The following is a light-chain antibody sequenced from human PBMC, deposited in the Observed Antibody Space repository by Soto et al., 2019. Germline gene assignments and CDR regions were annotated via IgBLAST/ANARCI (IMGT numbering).Light chain of an antibody. Sequence: DIVMTQSPLSLPVNPGEPASISCRSSQSLLHSNGYNYLDWYLQKPGQSPQLLIYLGSNRASGVPDRFSGSVSGTDFTLKISRVEAEDVGVYYCMQALQTPMYTFGQGTKLEIK. CDR2: LGS. J-gene: IGKJ2*01. CDR1: QSLLHSNGYNY. V-gene: IGKV2-28*01. CDR3: MQALQTPMYT.